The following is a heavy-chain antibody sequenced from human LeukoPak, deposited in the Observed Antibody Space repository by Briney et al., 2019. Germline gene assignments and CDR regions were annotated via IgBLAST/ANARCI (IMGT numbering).Heavy chain of an antibody. V-gene: IGHV4-38-2*02. CDR1: GYSISSGYQ. CDR2: TYHSGRA. CDR3: ARDPRWLTPDCTSTSCYENYFDP. J-gene: IGHJ5*02. D-gene: IGHD2-2*01. Sequence: SQSLSLTCGVSGYSISSGYQWAWIRQSPGKGLDTIGSTYHSGRAHYNPSLKSRVTISVETSKNQFSLNMYSVTAADTAVYYCARDPRWLTPDCTSTSCYENYFDPWGQGTLVTVSS.